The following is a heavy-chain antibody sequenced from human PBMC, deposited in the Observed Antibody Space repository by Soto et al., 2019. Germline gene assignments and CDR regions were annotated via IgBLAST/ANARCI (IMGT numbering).Heavy chain of an antibody. CDR2: IYYSGST. CDR1: GGSISSGDYY. CDR3: ASDGVSVDCISTRCAHYDAFDI. D-gene: IGHD2-2*01. Sequence: QVQLQESGPGLVKPSQTLSLTCTVSGGSISSGDYYWSWIRQPPGKGLEWIGYIYYSGSTYYNPXLEXXXTIAVDSSRYXXSXQXXYATAADTALYYCASDGVSVDCISTRCAHYDAFDIWGQGTMVTVSS. J-gene: IGHJ3*02. V-gene: IGHV4-30-4*01.